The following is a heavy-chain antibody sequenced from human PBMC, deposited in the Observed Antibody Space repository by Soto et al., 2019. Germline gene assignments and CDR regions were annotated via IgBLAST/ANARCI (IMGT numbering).Heavy chain of an antibody. CDR2: IYYSGST. D-gene: IGHD3-16*02. J-gene: IGHJ6*02. CDR1: GGSVSSGSYY. CDR3: ASYVWGSYRHAGSMDV. Sequence: QVQLQESGPGLVKPSETLSLTCTVSGGSVSSGSYYWSWIRQPPGKGLEWIGYIYYSGSTNYNPPLKSRFPTSXXTXKXXFSLKLGSVTAADTAVYYCASYVWGSYRHAGSMDVWGQGTTVTVSS. V-gene: IGHV4-61*01.